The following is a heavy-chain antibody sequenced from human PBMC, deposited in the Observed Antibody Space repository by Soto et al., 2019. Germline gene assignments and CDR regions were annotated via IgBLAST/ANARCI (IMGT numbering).Heavy chain of an antibody. Sequence: SETLSLTCTVSGGSISSGDYYWSWIRQPPGKGMEWIGYIYYSGSTYYNPSLKSRVTISVDTSKNQFSLKLSSVTAADTAVYYCARSLGYDFWSGYYTPHYWGQGTLVTVSS. J-gene: IGHJ4*02. CDR2: IYYSGST. CDR1: GGSISSGDYY. D-gene: IGHD3-3*01. CDR3: ARSLGYDFWSGYYTPHY. V-gene: IGHV4-30-4*01.